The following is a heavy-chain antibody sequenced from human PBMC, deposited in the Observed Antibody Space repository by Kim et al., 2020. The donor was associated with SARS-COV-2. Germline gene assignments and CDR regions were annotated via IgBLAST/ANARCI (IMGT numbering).Heavy chain of an antibody. J-gene: IGHJ4*02. D-gene: IGHD3-10*01. V-gene: IGHV1-24*01. Sequence: ASVKVSCKVSGYTLTELSMHWVRQAPGKGLEWMGGFDPEDGETIYAQKFQGRVTMTEDTSTDTAYMELSSLRSEDTAVYYCATGFIVAAFGGFDYWGQGTLVTVSS. CDR3: ATGFIVAAFGGFDY. CDR1: GYTLTELS. CDR2: FDPEDGET.